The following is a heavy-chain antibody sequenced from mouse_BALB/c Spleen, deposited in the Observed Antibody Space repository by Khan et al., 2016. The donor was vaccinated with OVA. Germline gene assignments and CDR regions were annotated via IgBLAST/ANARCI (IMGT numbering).Heavy chain of an antibody. CDR3: ARIYGSDFDY. CDR2: INPHIGET. V-gene: IGHV1-20*02. CDR1: GYSFTGYF. Sequence: VQLKQSGPELVKPGASVKISCKASGYSFTGYFMHWVIQSHGKSLEWIGRINPHIGETFYNQKFKGKATLTVDESSSTAHMELRSLASEDSAVYYCARIYGSDFDYWGQGTTLTVSS. J-gene: IGHJ2*01. D-gene: IGHD1-1*01.